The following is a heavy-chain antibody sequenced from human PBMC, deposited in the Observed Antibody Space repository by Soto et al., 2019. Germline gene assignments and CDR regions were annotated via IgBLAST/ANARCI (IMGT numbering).Heavy chain of an antibody. Sequence: QVHLQQWGAGLMKPSETLSLTFAVYGGSFSGYYRSWIRQPPGKGLEWIGEINHSGSTNYNPSLKSRVTISADTSKYQFSLKLSSVTAADTAVYYCASTNSIGAIFGVAPYFNYWGQGTLVTVFS. D-gene: IGHD3-3*01. CDR2: INHSGST. CDR1: GGSFSGYY. J-gene: IGHJ4*02. V-gene: IGHV4-34*01. CDR3: ASTNSIGAIFGVAPYFNY.